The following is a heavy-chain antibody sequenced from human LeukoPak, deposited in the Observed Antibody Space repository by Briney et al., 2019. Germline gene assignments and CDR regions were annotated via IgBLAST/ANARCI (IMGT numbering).Heavy chain of an antibody. D-gene: IGHD5-18*01. V-gene: IGHV1-69*02. J-gene: IGHJ4*02. CDR3: ARSARGYSYGHDY. Sequence: SVKVSCKASGGTFSSYTISWVRQAPGQGLEWMGRIIPILGIANYAQKFQARVTITADKSTSTAYMELSSLRSEDTAVYYCARSARGYSYGHDYWGQGTLVTVSS. CDR1: GGTFSSYT. CDR2: IIPILGIA.